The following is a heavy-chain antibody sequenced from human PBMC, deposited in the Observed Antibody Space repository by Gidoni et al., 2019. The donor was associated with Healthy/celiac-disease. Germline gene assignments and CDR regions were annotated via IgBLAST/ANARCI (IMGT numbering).Heavy chain of an antibody. CDR2: IYHSGST. Sequence: QVQLQESGPGLVKPSETLSLTCAVSGYSISSGYYWGWIRQPPGKGLEWIGSIYHSGSTYYNPSLKSRVTISVDTSKNQFSLKLSSVTAADTAVYYCAREFSGDSSGYNWFDPWGQGTLVTVSS. CDR3: AREFSGDSSGYNWFDP. CDR1: GYSISSGYY. D-gene: IGHD3-22*01. V-gene: IGHV4-38-2*02. J-gene: IGHJ5*02.